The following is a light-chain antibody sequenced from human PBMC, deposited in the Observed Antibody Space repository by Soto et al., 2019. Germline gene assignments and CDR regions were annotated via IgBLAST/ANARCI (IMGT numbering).Light chain of an antibody. CDR2: TAS. CDR3: QQAASFPIT. CDR1: QGIRND. J-gene: IGKJ5*01. V-gene: IGKV1-6*01. Sequence: AIQMTQSPSSLSASVGDRVTISCRASQGIRNDLGWYQQKPVKAPNLLIYTASSLQSGVPSRFSGSGSGTDFTLTINGLQPEDFATYYCQQAASFPITFGQGTRLENK.